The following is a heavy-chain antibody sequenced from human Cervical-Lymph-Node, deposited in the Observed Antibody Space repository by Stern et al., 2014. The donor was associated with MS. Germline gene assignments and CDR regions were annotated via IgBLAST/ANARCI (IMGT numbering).Heavy chain of an antibody. CDR3: ARHETSGWYRESRGYFDE. V-gene: IGHV5-51*01. D-gene: IGHD6-19*01. J-gene: IGHJ4*02. Sequence: EVHLVESGAEVKKPGESLKISCKGSGYTFTNYWIGWVRQMPGKGLEWMGIIYPGDSDTTYSPSFEGQVTISADKSIRTAYLQWSSLKASDTAMYYCARHETSGWYRESRGYFDEWGQGTLVTVSS. CDR2: IYPGDSDT. CDR1: GYTFTNYW.